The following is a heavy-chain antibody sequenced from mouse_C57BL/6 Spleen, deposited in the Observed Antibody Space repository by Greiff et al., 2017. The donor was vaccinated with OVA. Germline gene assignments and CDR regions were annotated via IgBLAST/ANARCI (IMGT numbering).Heavy chain of an antibody. CDR3: ARSGYGSSYERVDY. J-gene: IGHJ4*01. CDR1: GYTFTSYW. D-gene: IGHD1-1*01. Sequence: QVQLQQSGAELVKPGASVKLSCKASGYTFTSYWMHWVKQRPGQGLEWIGMIHPNSGSTNYNEKFKSKATLTVDKSSSTAYMQLSSLTSEDSAVYYCARSGYGSSYERVDYWGQGTSVTVSS. V-gene: IGHV1-64*01. CDR2: IHPNSGST.